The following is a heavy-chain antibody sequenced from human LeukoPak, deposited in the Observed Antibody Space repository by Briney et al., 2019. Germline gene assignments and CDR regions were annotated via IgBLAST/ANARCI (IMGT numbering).Heavy chain of an antibody. CDR3: AKDLISGSSIDY. J-gene: IGHJ4*02. CDR2: ISYDGSNK. V-gene: IGHV3-30*18. D-gene: IGHD1-26*01. CDR1: GFTFSSYG. Sequence: GGSLRLSCAASGFTFSSYGMHWVRQAPGKGLEWVAVISYDGSNKYYADSVKGRFTISRDNSKNTLYLQMNSLRAEDTAVYYCAKDLISGSSIDYWGQGTLVTVSS.